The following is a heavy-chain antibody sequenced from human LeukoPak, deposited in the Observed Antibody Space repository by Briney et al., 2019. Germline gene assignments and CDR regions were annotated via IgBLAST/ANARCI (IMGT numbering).Heavy chain of an antibody. CDR1: GGSTRSSSSY. CDR2: MYYSGST. V-gene: IGHV4-39*07. Sequence: PSETLSLTCTVSGGSTRSSSSYWGWVRQPPGKGLEWIGSMYYSGSTYYNPSLKSRVTISVDTSKNQFSLKLSSVTAADTAVYYCVSVAGTSGNVDYWGQGTLVTVSS. D-gene: IGHD6-19*01. J-gene: IGHJ4*02. CDR3: VSVAGTSGNVDY.